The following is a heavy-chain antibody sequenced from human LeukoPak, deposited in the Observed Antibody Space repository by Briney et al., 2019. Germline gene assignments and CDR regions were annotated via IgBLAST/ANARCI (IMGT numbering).Heavy chain of an antibody. J-gene: IGHJ4*02. CDR1: GFTFSRNA. CDR3: AKSLDYGDYGYFDY. CDR2: LSGSGGTT. Sequence: QPGGSLRLSCAASGFTFSRNAMSWVRQAPGKGLEWVSTLSGSGGTTYYADSVKGRFTISRDNSKNTLYLQMNSLRAEDTAVYYCAKSLDYGDYGYFDYWGQGTLVSVSS. V-gene: IGHV3-23*01. D-gene: IGHD4-17*01.